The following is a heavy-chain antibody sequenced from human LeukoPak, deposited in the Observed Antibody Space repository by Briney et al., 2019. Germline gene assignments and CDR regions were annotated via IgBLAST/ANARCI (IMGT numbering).Heavy chain of an antibody. Sequence: QPGGSLRLSCAASGFTFSSYGMSWVHQAPEKGLQWVSAISGGGVSTYYADSVRGRFTISRDNSKNTLYLQMNSLRAEDTAVYYCAKSGDSYGYYYYYMDGWGKGTTVTVSS. CDR1: GFTFSSYG. V-gene: IGHV3-23*01. D-gene: IGHD5-18*01. CDR2: ISGGGVST. CDR3: AKSGDSYGYYYYYMDG. J-gene: IGHJ6*03.